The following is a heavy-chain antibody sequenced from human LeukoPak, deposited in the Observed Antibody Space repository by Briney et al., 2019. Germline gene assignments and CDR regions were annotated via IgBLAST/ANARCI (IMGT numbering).Heavy chain of an antibody. J-gene: IGHJ3*02. CDR1: GGSISSGAYS. CDR2: IYHSGST. V-gene: IGHV4-30-2*01. D-gene: IGHD3-22*01. Sequence: SETLSLTCTVSGGSISSGAYSWSWIRQPPGKGLDWIGYIYHSGSTYYNPSLKSRVTISIDTSKNRFSLKLSSVTAADTAVYYCVRGYDSSGYYPGAFDIWGQGTMVTVSS. CDR3: VRGYDSSGYYPGAFDI.